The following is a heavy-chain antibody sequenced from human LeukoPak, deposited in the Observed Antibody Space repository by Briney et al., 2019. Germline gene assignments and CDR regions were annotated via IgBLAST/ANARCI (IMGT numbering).Heavy chain of an antibody. CDR1: GGSISSSSYY. J-gene: IGHJ4*02. CDR3: ARRVYYDSSGYGGGFDY. V-gene: IGHV4-39*07. Sequence: SETLSLTCTVSGGSISSSSYYWGWIRQPPGKGLEWIGSIYYSGSTHYNPSLKSRVTISVDTSKNQFSLKLSSVTAADTAVYYCARRVYYDSSGYGGGFDYWGQGTLVTVSS. D-gene: IGHD3-22*01. CDR2: IYYSGST.